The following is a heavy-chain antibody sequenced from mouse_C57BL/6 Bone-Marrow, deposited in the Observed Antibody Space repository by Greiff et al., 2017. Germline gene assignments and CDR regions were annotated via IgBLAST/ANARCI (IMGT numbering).Heavy chain of an antibody. D-gene: IGHD1-1*01. CDR3: ARQTVVHYYAMDY. J-gene: IGHJ4*01. V-gene: IGHV5-6*01. CDR1: GFTFSSYG. CDR2: ISSGGSYT. Sequence: EVQLVESGGDLVKPGGSLKLSCAASGFTFSSYGMSWVRQTPDKRLEWVATISSGGSYTYYPDSVMGRFTISRDNAKNTLYLQMSSLKSEDTAMYYCARQTVVHYYAMDYWGQGTSVTVSS.